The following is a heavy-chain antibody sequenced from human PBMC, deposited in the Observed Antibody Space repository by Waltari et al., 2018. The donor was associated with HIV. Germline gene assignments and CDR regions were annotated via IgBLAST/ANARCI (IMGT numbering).Heavy chain of an antibody. V-gene: IGHV4-59*01. D-gene: IGHD2-15*01. CDR1: GGAIRGYY. J-gene: IGHJ6*02. CDR2: IFYTGST. CDR3: ARGGGYDSGMDV. Sequence: QVQLQESGPGLVKPSETLSLTCSVSGGAIRGYYWSWIRQSPGTGLEFMGYIFYTGSTNYNPSLKSRVTISVDTSKNQFSLRLSSVTAADTAVFYCARGGGYDSGMDVWGQGTTVTVSS.